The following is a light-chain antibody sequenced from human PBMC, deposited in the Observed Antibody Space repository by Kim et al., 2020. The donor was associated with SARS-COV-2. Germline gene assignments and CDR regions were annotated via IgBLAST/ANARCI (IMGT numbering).Light chain of an antibody. CDR2: GAS. CDR1: QSVSCIY. J-gene: IGKJ2*03. Sequence: SPGDDATPSCQASQSVSCIYLAGYQQKPGQAPRLLIYGASSRATGIPDRFSGSGSGTDFTLTISRLEPEDFAVYYCHQYGSSPYSFGRGTKLEI. V-gene: IGKV3-20*01. CDR3: HQYGSSPYS.